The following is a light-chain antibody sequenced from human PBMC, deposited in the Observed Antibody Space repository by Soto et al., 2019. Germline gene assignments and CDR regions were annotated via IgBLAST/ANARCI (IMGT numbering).Light chain of an antibody. Sequence: EIVVTQSPGTLSLSPGGRATLSCRASQSVRSSHLAWYQQKPGQAPRLLIYGASSRATGIPDRFSGSGSGADFTLTISRLEPEDFAVYYCQQYSTSPLTFGGGTKVDIK. V-gene: IGKV3-20*01. CDR1: QSVRSSH. J-gene: IGKJ4*01. CDR2: GAS. CDR3: QQYSTSPLT.